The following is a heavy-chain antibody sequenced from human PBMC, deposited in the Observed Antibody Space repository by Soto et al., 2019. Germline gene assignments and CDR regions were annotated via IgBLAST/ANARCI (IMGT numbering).Heavy chain of an antibody. CDR3: ARDIAAAGPFNWFVP. CDR2: IYTSGST. Sequence: SETLSLTCTVSGGSISSYYWSWIRQPAGKGLEWIGRIYTSGSTNYNPSLKSRVTMSVDTSKNQFSLKLSSVTAADTAVYYCARDIAAAGPFNWFVPWGQATRVSLYS. V-gene: IGHV4-4*07. J-gene: IGHJ5*02. CDR1: GGSISSYY. D-gene: IGHD6-13*01.